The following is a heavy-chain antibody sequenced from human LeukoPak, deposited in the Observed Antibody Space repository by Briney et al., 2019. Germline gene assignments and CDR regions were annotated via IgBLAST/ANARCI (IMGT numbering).Heavy chain of an antibody. CDR1: GGSLSSGGYY. J-gene: IGHJ4*02. D-gene: IGHD5-18*01. CDR2: IYYSGST. CDR3: ARDRSSDTAMVYYFDY. Sequence: PSQTLSLTCTVSGGSLSSGGYYWSWIRQHPGKGLEWIGYIYYSGSTYYNPSLKSRVTISVDTSKNQFSLKLSSVTAADTAVYYCARDRSSDTAMVYYFDYWGQGTLVTVSS. V-gene: IGHV4-31*03.